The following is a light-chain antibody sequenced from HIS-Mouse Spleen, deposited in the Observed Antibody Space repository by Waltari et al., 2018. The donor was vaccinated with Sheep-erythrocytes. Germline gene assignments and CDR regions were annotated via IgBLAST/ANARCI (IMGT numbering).Light chain of an antibody. Sequence: QSALTQPASVSGSPGQSITISCPGTSSDVWCYTLVPWYQQPPGKAPKLMIYEGSKRPSGVSNRFSGSKSGNTASLTISGLQAEDEADYYCCSYAGSSTPWVFGGWTKLTVL. CDR2: EGS. CDR1: SSDVWCYTL. CDR3: CSYAGSSTPWV. J-gene: IGLJ3*02. V-gene: IGLV2-23*01.